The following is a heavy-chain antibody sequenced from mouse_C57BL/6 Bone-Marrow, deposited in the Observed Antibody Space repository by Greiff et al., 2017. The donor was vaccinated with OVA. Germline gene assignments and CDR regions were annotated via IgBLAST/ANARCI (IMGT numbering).Heavy chain of an antibody. CDR3: ARIFKYYGTSY. CDR1: GYTFTSYG. Sequence: QVQLKESGAELARPGASVKLSCKASGYTFTSYGISWVKQRTGQGLEWIGEIYPRSGNTYYNEKFKGKATLTADKSSSTAYMELRSLTSEDSAVYFCARIFKYYGTSYWGQGTSVTVSS. V-gene: IGHV1-81*01. CDR2: IYPRSGNT. D-gene: IGHD1-1*01. J-gene: IGHJ4*01.